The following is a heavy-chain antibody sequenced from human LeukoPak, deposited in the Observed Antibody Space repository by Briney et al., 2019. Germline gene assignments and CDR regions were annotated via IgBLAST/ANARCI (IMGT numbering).Heavy chain of an antibody. CDR1: GFTFSSYA. CDR3: AKGLHYYYYGSMNY. CDR2: ISSNGGST. V-gene: IGHV3-64D*09. D-gene: IGHD3-10*01. J-gene: IGHJ4*02. Sequence: PGGSLRLSCSASGFTFSSYAMHWVRQAPGKGLEYVSAISSNGGSTYYADSVKGRFTISRDNSKNTLYLQMSSLRAEDTAVYYCAKGLHYYYYGSMNYWGQGTLVTVSS.